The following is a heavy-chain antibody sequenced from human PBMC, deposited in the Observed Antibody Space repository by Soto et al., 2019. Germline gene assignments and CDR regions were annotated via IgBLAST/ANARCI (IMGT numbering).Heavy chain of an antibody. Sequence: GGALRLSCAASGFTFSSYGMHLVRQAPGKGLEWVAVISYDGSNKYYADSVKGRFTISRDNSKNTLYLQMNSLRAEDTAVYYCAKESMIVALDYWGQGTLVTVSS. CDR1: GFTFSSYG. CDR2: ISYDGSNK. CDR3: AKESMIVALDY. V-gene: IGHV3-30*18. D-gene: IGHD3-22*01. J-gene: IGHJ4*02.